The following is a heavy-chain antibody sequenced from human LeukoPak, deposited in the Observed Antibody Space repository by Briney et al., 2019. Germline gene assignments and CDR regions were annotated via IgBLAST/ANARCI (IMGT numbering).Heavy chain of an antibody. J-gene: IGHJ6*04. CDR1: GFTFSSYA. CDR2: ISGSGGST. CDR3: AKAYLYCSSTSCPSGLRYYGMDV. Sequence: GGSLRLFCAASGFTFSSYAMSWVRQAPGKGLEWVLAISGSGGSTYYADSVKGRFTISRDNSKNTLYLQMNSLRAEDTAVYYCAKAYLYCSSTSCPSGLRYYGMDVWGKGTTVTVSS. D-gene: IGHD2-2*01. V-gene: IGHV3-23*01.